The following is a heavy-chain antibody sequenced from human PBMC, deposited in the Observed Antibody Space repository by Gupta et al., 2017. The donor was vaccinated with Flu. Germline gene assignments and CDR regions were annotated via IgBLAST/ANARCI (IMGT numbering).Heavy chain of an antibody. J-gene: IGHJ4*02. V-gene: IGHV3-48*02. D-gene: IGHD2-15*01. CDR2: IGSGSTT. Sequence: EVQLVESGGGLVQPGGSWRLACGMSGFTFSASHMNWIRQAPGKGLEWIAYIGSGSTTDYAESVRGRFTISRDNARDSLWLQMNSLRDEDTAIYYCARDLNWACSLWGQGVQVTVSS. CDR3: ARDLNWACSL. CDR1: GFTFSASH.